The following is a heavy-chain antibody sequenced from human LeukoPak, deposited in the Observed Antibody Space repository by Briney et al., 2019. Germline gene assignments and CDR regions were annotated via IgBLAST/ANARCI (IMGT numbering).Heavy chain of an antibody. D-gene: IGHD1-26*01. V-gene: IGHV3-74*01. Sequence: GGSLRLSCAASGFTFSSYWMHWVRQAPGKGLVWVSRMNSDGSSTSYADSVKGRFTISRDNAKNTLYLQMKSLRAEDTAVYYCAPGGATGVDYWAREPWSPSPQ. J-gene: IGHJ4*02. CDR1: GFTFSSYW. CDR3: APGGATGVDY. CDR2: MNSDGSST.